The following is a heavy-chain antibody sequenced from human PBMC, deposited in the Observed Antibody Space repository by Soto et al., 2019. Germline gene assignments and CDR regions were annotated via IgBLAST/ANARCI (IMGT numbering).Heavy chain of an antibody. CDR2: IIPIFGTA. CDR3: ARKYCSSTSCYRDNWFDP. J-gene: IGHJ5*02. D-gene: IGHD2-2*02. CDR1: GGTFSSYA. V-gene: IGHV1-69*13. Sequence: SVKVSCKASGGTFSSYAISWVRQAPGQGLEWMGGIIPIFGTANYAQKFQGRVTITADESTSTAYMELSSLRSEDTAVYYCARKYCSSTSCYRDNWFDPWGQGTLVTVSS.